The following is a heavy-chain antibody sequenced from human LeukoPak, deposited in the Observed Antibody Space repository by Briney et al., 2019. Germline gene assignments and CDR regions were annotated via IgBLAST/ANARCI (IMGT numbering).Heavy chain of an antibody. CDR2: IYWDDNK. Sequence: SGPTLVNPTQTLTLTCTFSGFSLRTGGVGVGWIRQPPGKALEWLSLIYWDDNKRYIPSLKIRLTITKDTSKNQVVLTMTNMDPVDTATYYCAQYSSTYNWFDRWGQGTLVTVSS. D-gene: IGHD6-13*01. CDR3: AQYSSTYNWFDR. J-gene: IGHJ5*02. V-gene: IGHV2-5*02. CDR1: GFSLRTGGVG.